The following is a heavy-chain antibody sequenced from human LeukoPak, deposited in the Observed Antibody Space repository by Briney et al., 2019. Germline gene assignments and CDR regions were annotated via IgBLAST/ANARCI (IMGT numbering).Heavy chain of an antibody. D-gene: IGHD6-13*01. J-gene: IGHJ4*02. CDR2: ISGSGGST. Sequence: PGGSLRLSCAASGFTFSSYAMSWVRQAPGKGLEWVSAISGSGGSTYYADSVKGRFTISRDNSKNTLYLQMNSLRAEDTAVYYCPKDLRRNIAAAGTFNYWGQGTLVTVSS. CDR3: PKDLRRNIAAAGTFNY. CDR1: GFTFSSYA. V-gene: IGHV3-23*01.